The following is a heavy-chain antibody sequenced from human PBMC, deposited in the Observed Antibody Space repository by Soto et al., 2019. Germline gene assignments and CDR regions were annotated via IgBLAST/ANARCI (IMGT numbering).Heavy chain of an antibody. V-gene: IGHV3-74*01. J-gene: IGHJ4*02. CDR3: LRDIFGVVIFDS. CDR2: INSDGSST. Sequence: QLGGSLRLSCAASGFTFSSYWMHWVRQAPGKGLVWVSRINSDGSSTSYADSVKGRFTISRDNAKNTLYLQMNSLRAEDTALYYCLRDIFGVVIFDSWGQGTPVTVSS. CDR1: GFTFSSYW. D-gene: IGHD3-3*01.